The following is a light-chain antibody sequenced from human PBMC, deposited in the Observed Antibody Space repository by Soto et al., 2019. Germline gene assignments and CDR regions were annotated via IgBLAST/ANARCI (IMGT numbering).Light chain of an antibody. V-gene: IGKV1-33*01. CDR3: QQHDNLPYT. Sequence: DIPMTQSPSSLSASVGDRVTITCQASQDISNYLNWYQQKPGKAPKLLIYDASNLETGVPSRFSGSGSGTDFTFTISSLQAEDIATYYCQQHDNLPYTFGQGTKLEIK. CDR2: DAS. J-gene: IGKJ2*01. CDR1: QDISNY.